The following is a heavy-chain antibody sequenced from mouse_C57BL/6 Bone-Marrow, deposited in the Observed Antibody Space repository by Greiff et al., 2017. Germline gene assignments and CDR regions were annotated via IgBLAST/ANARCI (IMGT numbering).Heavy chain of an antibody. CDR2: IYPGDGDT. D-gene: IGHD2-4*01. J-gene: IGHJ4*01. V-gene: IGHV1-80*01. Sequence: QVQLQQSGAELVKPGASVKISCKASGYAFSSYWMNWVKQRPGKGLEWIGQIYPGDGDTNYNGKFKGKATLTADKSSSTAYMQLSSLTSEDSAVYYCARKDDYDRAYAMDYGGQGTSVTVSS. CDR1: GYAFSSYW. CDR3: ARKDDYDRAYAMDY.